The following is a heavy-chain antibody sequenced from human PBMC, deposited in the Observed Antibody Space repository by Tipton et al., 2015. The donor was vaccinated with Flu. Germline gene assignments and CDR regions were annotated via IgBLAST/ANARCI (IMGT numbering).Heavy chain of an antibody. Sequence: TLSLTCTVSGYSISSGYYWGWIRQPPGKGLEWIGSIYHSGSTYYNPSLKSRVTMSVDTSKNQFSLKLSSVTAADTAVYYCARSAVGATFFDYWGQGTLVTVSS. CDR1: GYSISSGYY. V-gene: IGHV4-38-2*02. CDR2: IYHSGST. J-gene: IGHJ4*02. CDR3: ARSAVGATFFDY. D-gene: IGHD1-26*01.